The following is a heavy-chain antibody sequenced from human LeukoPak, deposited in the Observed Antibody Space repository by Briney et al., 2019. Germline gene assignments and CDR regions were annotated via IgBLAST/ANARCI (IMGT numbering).Heavy chain of an antibody. J-gene: IGHJ4*02. V-gene: IGHV1-69*13. Sequence: PVASVKVSCKASGGTFSSYAISWVRQAPGQGLEWMGGIIPIFGTANYAQKFQGRVTITADESTSTAYMELSSLRSEDTAVYYCAGDSSGYEGYFDYWGQGTLVTVSS. CDR2: IIPIFGTA. CDR1: GGTFSSYA. D-gene: IGHD3-22*01. CDR3: AGDSSGYEGYFDY.